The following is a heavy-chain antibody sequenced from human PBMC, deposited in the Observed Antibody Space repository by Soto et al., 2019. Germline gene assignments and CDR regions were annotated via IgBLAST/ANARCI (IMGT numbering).Heavy chain of an antibody. J-gene: IGHJ4*02. Sequence: PSETLSLTCGVSGGSFSGYFWTWIRQPPGKGLEWIGEINHIGSTNYNPSPRSRLTISVDTSRNQFSLKLTSVTAADTALYFCARATQFYYDSSGYSKNFDFWGQGTLVTVSS. CDR3: ARATQFYYDSSGYSKNFDF. V-gene: IGHV4-34*01. CDR1: GGSFSGYF. D-gene: IGHD3-22*01. CDR2: INHIGST.